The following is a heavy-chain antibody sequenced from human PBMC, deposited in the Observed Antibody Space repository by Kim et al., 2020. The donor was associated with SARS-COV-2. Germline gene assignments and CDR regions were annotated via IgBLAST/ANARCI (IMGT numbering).Heavy chain of an antibody. CDR1: GYSFTGNH. D-gene: IGHD6-6*01. CDR2: INPKTGGA. V-gene: IGHV1-2*02. CDR3: VKDPAPLEHSGSIWRFDP. Sequence: ASVKVSCKASGYSFTGNHLHWVRQGAGQGPEWMGWINPKTGGAKYSEKFQGRVTLTRDTSINTAYLELSGLTSDDTAMYFCVKDPAPLEHSGSIWRFDPWGQGTLVTVPS. J-gene: IGHJ5*02.